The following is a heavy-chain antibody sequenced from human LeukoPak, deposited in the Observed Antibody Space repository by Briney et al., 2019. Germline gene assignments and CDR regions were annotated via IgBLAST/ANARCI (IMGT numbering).Heavy chain of an antibody. D-gene: IGHD2/OR15-2a*01. V-gene: IGHV4-30-2*01. J-gene: IGHJ4*02. CDR1: GGSLSSGGYS. Sequence: PSETLSLTCAVSGGSLSSGGYSWSWIRQRPGKGLEWIGYIYHSGSTYYNPSLKTRVTISVDKSKNQFSLRLTSVTAADTAVYFCATYFFYLDFWGQGSLVTVSS. CDR3: ATYFFYLDF. CDR2: IYHSGST.